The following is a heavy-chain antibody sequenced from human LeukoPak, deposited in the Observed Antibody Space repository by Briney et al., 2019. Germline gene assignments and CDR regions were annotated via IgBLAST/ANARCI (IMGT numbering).Heavy chain of an antibody. V-gene: IGHV1-2*02. J-gene: IGHJ4*02. CDR3: ARGYGSGSLRFGY. D-gene: IGHD3-10*01. CDR1: GYTFTGYY. Sequence: ASVKVSCKASGYTFTGYYMHWVRQAPGQGLEWMGWINPNSGGTNYAQKFQGRVTMTRDTSISTAYMELSRLRSDDTAVYYCARGYGSGSLRFGYWGQGTLVTVSS. CDR2: INPNSGGT.